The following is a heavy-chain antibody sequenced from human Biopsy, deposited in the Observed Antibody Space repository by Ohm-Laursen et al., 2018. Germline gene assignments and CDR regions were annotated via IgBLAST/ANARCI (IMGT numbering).Heavy chain of an antibody. CDR2: INPSGSTT. V-gene: IGHV1-46*01. CDR3: ARNTGWYGDLYYFDY. CDR1: GSSFTSYY. J-gene: IGHJ4*02. D-gene: IGHD6-19*01. Sequence: ASVTVSCKASGSSFTSYYMHWVRQAPGQGLEWMGMINPSGSTTSYLQIFQGRVTMTRDTSKSTVYMELSSLRSADTAVYFCARNTGWYGDLYYFDYWGQGTLVTVSS.